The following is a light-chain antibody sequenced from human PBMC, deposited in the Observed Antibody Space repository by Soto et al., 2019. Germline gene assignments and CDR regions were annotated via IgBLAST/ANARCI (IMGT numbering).Light chain of an antibody. CDR2: GAS. V-gene: IGKV3-20*01. CDR3: HQYGSSPRT. CDR1: QSISSSY. Sequence: EIVSTQSPGTLSLSPGKRATLSFRASQSISSSYLAWYQQRPGQAPRLLIYGASSRATGIPDRFSGSGSGTDFTLTISSLEPEDFAVYYCHQYGSSPRTCGQGTKVDI. J-gene: IGKJ1*01.